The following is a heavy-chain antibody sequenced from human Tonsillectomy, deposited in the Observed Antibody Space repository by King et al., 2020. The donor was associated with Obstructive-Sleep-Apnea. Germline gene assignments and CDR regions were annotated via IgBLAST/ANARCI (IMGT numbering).Heavy chain of an antibody. CDR1: GNSISSTYF. CDR2: IYHSGST. J-gene: IGHJ1*01. D-gene: IGHD6-19*01. Sequence: VQLQESGPGLVKPSETLSLICTVSGNSISSTYFWGWIRQPPGKGLEWIGNIYHSGSTYYNPSLKSRVTISVDTSKDQFSLKVNSVTAADTAVYYCARSPSGWSEYFQHWGQGTLVTVSS. V-gene: IGHV4-38-2*02. CDR3: ARSPSGWSEYFQH.